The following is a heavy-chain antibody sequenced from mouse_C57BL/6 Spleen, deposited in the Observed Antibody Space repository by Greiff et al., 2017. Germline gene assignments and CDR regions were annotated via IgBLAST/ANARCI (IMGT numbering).Heavy chain of an antibody. D-gene: IGHD1-1*01. V-gene: IGHV14-2*01. CDR3: ASGSYYYGSSYWYFDV. CDR1: GFNIKDYY. J-gene: IGHJ1*03. CDR2: IDPEDGET. Sequence: EVKLVESGAELVKPGASVKLSCTASGFNIKDYYMHWVKQRTEQGLEWIGRIDPEDGETKYAPKFQGKATITADTSSNTAYLQLSSLTSEDTAVYYCASGSYYYGSSYWYFDVWGTGTTVTVSS.